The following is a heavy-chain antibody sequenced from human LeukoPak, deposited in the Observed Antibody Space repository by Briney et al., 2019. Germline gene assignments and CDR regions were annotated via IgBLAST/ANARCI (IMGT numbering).Heavy chain of an antibody. CDR3: ARDVWELRDYYYCMDV. D-gene: IGHD1-26*01. Sequence: ASVKVSCKASGSTFTSYGISWVREAPGQGLQWMGWISTYSGKTNYPQRNQGRVIMTTDKSTSTVYMEVRSLRSDDTAVYYCARDVWELRDYYYCMDVWGQGTTVTVSS. CDR1: GSTFTSYG. J-gene: IGHJ6*02. V-gene: IGHV1-18*01. CDR2: ISTYSGKT.